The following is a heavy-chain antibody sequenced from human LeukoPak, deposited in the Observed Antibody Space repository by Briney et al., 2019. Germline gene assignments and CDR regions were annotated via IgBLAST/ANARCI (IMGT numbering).Heavy chain of an antibody. CDR2: ISSSSSYI. CDR3: ARGTIAARPGGDY. CDR1: GFTFSSYS. D-gene: IGHD6-6*01. J-gene: IGHJ4*02. Sequence: GGPLRLSCAASGFTFSSYSMNWVRQAPGKGLEWVSSISSSSSYIYYADSVKGRFTISRDNAKNSLYLQMNSLRAEDTAVYYCARGTIAARPGGDYWGQGTLVTVSS. V-gene: IGHV3-21*01.